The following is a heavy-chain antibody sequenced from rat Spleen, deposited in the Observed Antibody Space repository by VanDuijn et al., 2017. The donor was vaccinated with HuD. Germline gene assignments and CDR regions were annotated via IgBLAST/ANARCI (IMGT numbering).Heavy chain of an antibody. CDR1: GFTLSYYG. Sequence: EVQLVESDGGLVQPGRSLKLSCAAPGFTLSYYGMAWVRQAPTKGLEWVATISYDGSNTYYRDSVKGRFTLSRDNAKSTLYLQIDSLRSEDTATYYCARVIYYYVSGGWYFDLWGPGTMVTVSS. CDR2: ISYDGSNT. V-gene: IGHV5-29*01. CDR3: ARVIYYYVSGGWYFDL. J-gene: IGHJ1*01. D-gene: IGHD1-12*01.